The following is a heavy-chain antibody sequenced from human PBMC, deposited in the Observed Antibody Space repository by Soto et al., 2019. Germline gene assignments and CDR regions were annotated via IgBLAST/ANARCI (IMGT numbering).Heavy chain of an antibody. CDR3: ARRDFWSGTYHFDF. J-gene: IGHJ4*02. CDR1: GYSFTSYW. CDR2: IYPGDSDT. Sequence: PGESLKISCKGSGYSFTSYWIAWVRQMPGKGLEWMGIIYPGDSDTRYSPSFQGRVTISADQSINTVYLHWNNLEASDTAMYYCARRDFWSGTYHFDFWGPGTQVTVSS. D-gene: IGHD3-3*01. V-gene: IGHV5-51*01.